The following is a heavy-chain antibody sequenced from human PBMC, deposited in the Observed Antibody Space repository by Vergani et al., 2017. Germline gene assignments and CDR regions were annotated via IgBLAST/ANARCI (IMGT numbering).Heavy chain of an antibody. V-gene: IGHV3-21*01. CDR3: ARDYIVVVPAATDYYMDV. CDR2: ISSSSSYI. D-gene: IGHD2-2*01. CDR1: GFTFSSYS. J-gene: IGHJ6*03. Sequence: EVQLVESGGGLVKPGGSLRLSCAASGFTFSSYSMNWVRQAPGKGLEWVSSISSSSSYIYYADSVKGRFTISRDNAKNSLYLQMNSLRAEDTAVYYCARDYIVVVPAATDYYMDVWGKGTTVTVSS.